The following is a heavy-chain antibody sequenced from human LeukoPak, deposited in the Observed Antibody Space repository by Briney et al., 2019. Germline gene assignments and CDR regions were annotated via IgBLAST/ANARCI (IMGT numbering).Heavy chain of an antibody. CDR2: LTDSGDAT. V-gene: IGHV3-23*01. CDR1: GFTFSHYA. D-gene: IGHD5-12*01. CDR3: ARGYSHNSGGWLDP. Sequence: SGGSLRLPCAVSGFTFSHYAMSWVRQAPGTGLEWVGSLTDSGDATYYADSVKGRLNISRDNSNSTLYLHISGLRDEDTAVYYCARGYSHNSGGWLDPWGQGTLVTVSS. J-gene: IGHJ5*02.